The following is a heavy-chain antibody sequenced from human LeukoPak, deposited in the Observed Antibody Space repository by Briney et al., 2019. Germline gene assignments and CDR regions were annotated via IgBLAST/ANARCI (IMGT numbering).Heavy chain of an antibody. J-gene: IGHJ5*02. D-gene: IGHD1-14*01. Sequence: SETLSLTCTVSGGSISSGGYYWSWIRQHPGKGLEWIGYIYYSGSTYYNPSLKSRVTISVDTSKNQFSPKLSSVTAADTAVYYCARDSNRVPENWFDPWGQGTLVTVSS. V-gene: IGHV4-31*03. CDR1: GGSISSGGYY. CDR3: ARDSNRVPENWFDP. CDR2: IYYSGST.